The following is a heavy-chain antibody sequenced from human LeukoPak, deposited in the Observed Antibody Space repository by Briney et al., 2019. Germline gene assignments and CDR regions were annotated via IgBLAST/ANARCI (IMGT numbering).Heavy chain of an antibody. Sequence: GGSLRLSCAASGFTFDDYAMHWVRQAPGKGLEWVSGISWNSGSIGYADSVKGRFTISRDNAKNSLYLQMNSLRAEDTALYYCAEDHSSSWETGDANNWFDPWGQGTLVTVSS. V-gene: IGHV3-9*01. J-gene: IGHJ5*02. CDR1: GFTFDDYA. D-gene: IGHD6-13*01. CDR2: ISWNSGSI. CDR3: AEDHSSSWETGDANNWFDP.